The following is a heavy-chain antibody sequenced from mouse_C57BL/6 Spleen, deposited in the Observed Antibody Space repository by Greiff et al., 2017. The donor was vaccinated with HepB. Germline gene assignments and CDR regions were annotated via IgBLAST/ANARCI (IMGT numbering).Heavy chain of an antibody. V-gene: IGHV1-18*01. J-gene: IGHJ3*01. CDR1: GYTFTDYN. Sequence: EVQLQQSGPELVKPGASVKIPCKASGYTFTDYNMDWVKQSHGKSLEWIGDINPNNGGTIYNQKFKGKATLTVDKSSSTAYMELRSLTSEDTAVYYCAREGDLYYDLAWFAYWGQGTLVTVSA. D-gene: IGHD2-4*01. CDR3: AREGDLYYDLAWFAY. CDR2: INPNNGGT.